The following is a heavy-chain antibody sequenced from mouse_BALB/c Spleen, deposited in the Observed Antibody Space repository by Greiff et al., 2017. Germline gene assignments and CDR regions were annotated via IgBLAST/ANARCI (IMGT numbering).Heavy chain of an antibody. CDR2: ISSGGGST. CDR1: GFAFSSYD. J-gene: IGHJ2*01. V-gene: IGHV5-12-1*01. CDR3: ARQGYDYDDFDY. D-gene: IGHD2-4*01. Sequence: EVQLVESGGGLVKPGGSLKLSCAASGFAFSSYDMSWVRQTPEKRLEWVAYISSGGGSTYYPDTVKGRFTISRDNAKNTLYLQMSSLKSEDTAMYYCARQGYDYDDFDYWGQGTTLTVSS.